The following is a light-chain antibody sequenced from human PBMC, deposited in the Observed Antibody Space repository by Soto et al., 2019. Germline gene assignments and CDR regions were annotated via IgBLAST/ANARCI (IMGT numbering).Light chain of an antibody. CDR3: QTWGTGIQV. V-gene: IGLV4-69*01. CDR1: SAHSSYT. CDR2: LNSDGSH. J-gene: IGLJ3*02. Sequence: QLLLTQSPSASASLGASVKLTCTLSSAHSSYTIAWHQQQPQKGPRYLMKLNSDGSHSKGDGIPDRFSGSSSVAERYLTISSLQSEDEADYYCQTWGTGIQVFGGGTKLTVL.